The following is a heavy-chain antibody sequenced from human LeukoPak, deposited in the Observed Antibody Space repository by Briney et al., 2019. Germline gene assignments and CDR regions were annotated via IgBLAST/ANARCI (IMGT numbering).Heavy chain of an antibody. V-gene: IGHV4-30-4*08. Sequence: SETLSLTCTVSGGSISSGDYYWSWIRQPPGKGLEWIGYIYYSGSTYYHPALKSRVTISVDTSKNQFSLKLSYVTAGDTAVYYCARVIIENAFDIWGQGTMVTVSS. CDR3: ARVIIENAFDI. J-gene: IGHJ3*02. CDR2: IYYSGST. CDR1: GGSISSGDYY. D-gene: IGHD3-10*01.